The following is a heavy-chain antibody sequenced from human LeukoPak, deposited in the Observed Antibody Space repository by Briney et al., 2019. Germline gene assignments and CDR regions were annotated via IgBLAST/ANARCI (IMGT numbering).Heavy chain of an antibody. Sequence: GGSLRLSCAASGFTFSSYSMNWVRQAPGKGLEWVSSISSSSSYIYYADSVKGRFTISRDNSKNTLYLQMNSLRAEDTAVYYCARVRMATNDYWGQGTLVTVSS. CDR3: ARVRMATNDY. V-gene: IGHV3-21*01. CDR2: ISSSSSYI. J-gene: IGHJ4*02. D-gene: IGHD5-12*01. CDR1: GFTFSSYS.